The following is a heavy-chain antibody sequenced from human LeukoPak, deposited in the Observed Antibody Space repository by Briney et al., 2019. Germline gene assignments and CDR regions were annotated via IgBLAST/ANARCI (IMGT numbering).Heavy chain of an antibody. CDR3: ARDGLRLGELLTPDY. CDR1: GFTFSSYS. J-gene: IGHJ4*02. CDR2: ISSSSSYI. Sequence: GGSLRLSCAASGFTFSSYSMNWVRQAPGKGLEWVSSISSSSSYIYYADSVKGRFTISRDNAKNSLYLQMNSLRAEDTAVYYCARDGLRLGELLTPDYWGQGTLVTVSS. V-gene: IGHV3-21*01. D-gene: IGHD3-16*01.